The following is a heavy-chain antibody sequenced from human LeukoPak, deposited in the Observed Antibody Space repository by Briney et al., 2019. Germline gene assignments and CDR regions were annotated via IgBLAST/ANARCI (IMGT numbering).Heavy chain of an antibody. Sequence: GGSLRLSCAASGFTFSSYSMNWVRQAPGKGLEWVAYISSSSSTIYYADSVKGRFTISRDNAKNSLYLQMNSLRAEDTAVYYCARGVVVVVAATYNWFDPWGQGTLVTVSS. V-gene: IGHV3-48*01. CDR1: GFTFSSYS. CDR3: ARGVVVVVAATYNWFDP. D-gene: IGHD2-15*01. J-gene: IGHJ5*02. CDR2: ISSSSSTI.